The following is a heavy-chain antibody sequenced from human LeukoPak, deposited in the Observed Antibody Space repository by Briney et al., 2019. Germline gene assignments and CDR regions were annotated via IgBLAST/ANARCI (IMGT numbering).Heavy chain of an antibody. CDR3: ARCSNTKGYYDILTGYYPGRADAFDI. CDR2: IYPGDSDT. V-gene: IGHV5-51*01. CDR1: GYSFTSYW. Sequence: GESLKISCKGSGYSFTSYWIGWVRQMPGKGLEWMGIIYPGDSDTRYSPSFQGHVTISADKSISTAYLQWSSLKASDTAMYYCARCSNTKGYYDILTGYYPGRADAFDIWGQGTMVTVSS. D-gene: IGHD3-9*01. J-gene: IGHJ3*02.